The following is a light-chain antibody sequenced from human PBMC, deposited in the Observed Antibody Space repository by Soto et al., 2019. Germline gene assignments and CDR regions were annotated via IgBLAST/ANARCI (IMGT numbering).Light chain of an antibody. CDR1: QTISRW. Sequence: DIQMTQSPSTLSASVGDRVTITCRASQTISRWLAWYQQKPGKAPKLLVFDASTLESGVPSRFSGSGYGTEFTLTISSLQPEDFATYYCQQYHTFWTFGQGTKVDIK. CDR3: QQYHTFWT. CDR2: DAS. J-gene: IGKJ1*01. V-gene: IGKV1-5*01.